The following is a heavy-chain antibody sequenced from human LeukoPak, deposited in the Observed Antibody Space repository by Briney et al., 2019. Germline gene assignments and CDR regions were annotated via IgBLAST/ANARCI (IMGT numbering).Heavy chain of an antibody. CDR3: AREKLDLRGDAFDI. CDR1: GGSFSGYY. D-gene: IGHD1-7*01. CDR2: INHSGST. Sequence: SETLSLTCAVYGGSFSGYYWSWIRQPPGKGLEWIGEINHSGSTNYNPSLKSRVTISVDTSKNQFSLKLSSVTAADTAVYYCAREKLDLRGDAFDIWGQGTMVTVSS. V-gene: IGHV4-34*01. J-gene: IGHJ3*02.